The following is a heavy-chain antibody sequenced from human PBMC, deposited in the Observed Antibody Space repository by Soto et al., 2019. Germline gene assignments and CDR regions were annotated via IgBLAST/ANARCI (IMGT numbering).Heavy chain of an antibody. CDR3: ATDRKDDILTGSLPNYYYYGMDV. Sequence: GASVKVSCKVSGYTLTELSMHWVRQAPGKGLEWMGGFDPEDGETIYAQKFQGRVTMTEDTSTDTAYMELSSLRSEDTAVYYCATDRKDDILTGSLPNYYYYGMDVWGQGTTVTVSS. CDR2: FDPEDGET. D-gene: IGHD3-9*01. V-gene: IGHV1-24*01. J-gene: IGHJ6*02. CDR1: GYTLTELS.